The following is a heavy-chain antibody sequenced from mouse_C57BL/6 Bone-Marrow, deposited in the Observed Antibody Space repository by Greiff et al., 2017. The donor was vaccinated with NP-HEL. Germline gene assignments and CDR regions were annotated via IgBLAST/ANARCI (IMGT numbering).Heavy chain of an antibody. Sequence: QVQLQQSGAELVRPGTSVKVSCKASGYAFTNYLIEWVKQRPGQGLEWIGVINPGSGGTNYNEKFKGKATLTADKSSSTAYMQLSSLTSEDSAVYFCAAQSFITYWGQGTTLTVSS. CDR1: GYAFTNYL. CDR3: AAQSFITY. V-gene: IGHV1-54*01. CDR2: INPGSGGT. D-gene: IGHD1-1*01. J-gene: IGHJ2*01.